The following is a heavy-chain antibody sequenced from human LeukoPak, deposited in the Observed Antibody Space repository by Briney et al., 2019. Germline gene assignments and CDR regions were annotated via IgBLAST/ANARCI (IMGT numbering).Heavy chain of an antibody. CDR2: ISPSGDIT. CDR3: ARDGGNRHGY. CDR1: GFTFSSHG. Sequence: SGGSLRLSCAASGFTFSSHGMNWVRQAPGKGLEWISGISPSGDITYYADSVKGRFTIFRDNSKNTVYLQMNSLRAEDTAMYYCARDGGNRHGYWGQGTLVTVSS. V-gene: IGHV3-23*01. J-gene: IGHJ4*02. D-gene: IGHD1/OR15-1a*01.